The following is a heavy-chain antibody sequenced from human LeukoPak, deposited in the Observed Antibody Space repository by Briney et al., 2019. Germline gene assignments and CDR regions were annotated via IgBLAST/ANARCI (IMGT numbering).Heavy chain of an antibody. CDR1: GFTLSNYW. D-gene: IGHD6-19*01. Sequence: GGSLRLSCAASGFTLSNYWMHWVRQAPGKELVWVSRINSDGSSASYADSVKGRFTISRDNAKNTLFLQMNSLRAEDTAVYYCARDLAGPDYWGQGTLVTVSS. J-gene: IGHJ4*02. CDR2: INSDGSSA. CDR3: ARDLAGPDY. V-gene: IGHV3-74*01.